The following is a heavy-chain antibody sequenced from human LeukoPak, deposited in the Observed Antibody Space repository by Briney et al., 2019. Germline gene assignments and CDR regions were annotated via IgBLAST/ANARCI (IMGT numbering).Heavy chain of an antibody. CDR1: GGSISSYY. D-gene: IGHD6-19*01. Sequence: SETLSLTCTVSGGSISSYYWSWIRQPPGKGLEWIGYIYYSGSTDYNPSLKSRVTMSIDTSKNQFSLKLSSVTSADTAVYYCARAGRMAEPGTFDIWGQGTMVTVSS. J-gene: IGHJ3*02. V-gene: IGHV4-59*12. CDR3: ARAGRMAEPGTFDI. CDR2: IYYSGST.